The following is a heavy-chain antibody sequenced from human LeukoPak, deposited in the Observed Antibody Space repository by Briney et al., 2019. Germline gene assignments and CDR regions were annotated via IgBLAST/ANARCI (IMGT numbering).Heavy chain of an antibody. Sequence: GGSLRLSCAASGFAFSNFGLHWVRQAPGKGLEWVAFIPYDGSDKYYADSVKGRFTISRDNSKNTLYLQVNSLRAEDTAVYYCAKHHYSGSSGHYFFDYWGQGTLVTVSS. CDR3: AKHHYSGSSGHYFFDY. J-gene: IGHJ4*02. CDR2: IPYDGSDK. D-gene: IGHD3-22*01. CDR1: GFAFSNFG. V-gene: IGHV3-30*02.